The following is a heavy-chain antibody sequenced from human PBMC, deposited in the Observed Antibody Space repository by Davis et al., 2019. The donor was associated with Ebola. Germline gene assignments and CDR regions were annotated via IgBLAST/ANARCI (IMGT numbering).Heavy chain of an antibody. CDR1: GGTFSSYA. CDR2: IIPIFGTA. D-gene: IGHD1-7*01. V-gene: IGHV1-69*13. CDR3: ARGIRTSYYYYGMDV. J-gene: IGHJ6*02. Sequence: SVNVSCKASGGTFSSYAISWVRQAPGQGLEWVGGIIPIFGTANYAQQFQGRVTITADQSTSTAYMELSSLRSEDTAVYYCARGIRTSYYYYGMDVWGQGTTVTVSS.